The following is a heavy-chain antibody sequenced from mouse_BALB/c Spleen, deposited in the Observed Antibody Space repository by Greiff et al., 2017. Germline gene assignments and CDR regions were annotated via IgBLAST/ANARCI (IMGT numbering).Heavy chain of an antibody. CDR3: ARHEEDSLLRLLYFDY. V-gene: IGHV5-9-3*01. Sequence: VQLKESGGGLVKPGGSLKLSCAASGFTFSSYAMSWVRQTPEKRLEWVATISSGGSYTYYPDSVKGRFTISRDNAKNTLYLQMSSLRSKDTAMSYCARHEEDSLLRLLYFDYWGQGTTLTVSS. CDR1: GFTFSSYA. CDR2: ISSGGSYT. D-gene: IGHD1-2*01. J-gene: IGHJ2*01.